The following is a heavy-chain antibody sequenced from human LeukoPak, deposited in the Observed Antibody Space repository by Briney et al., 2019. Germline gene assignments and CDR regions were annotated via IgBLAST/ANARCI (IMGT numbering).Heavy chain of an antibody. CDR1: GGSFSGYY. CDR3: ARGALWFAELPLDS. D-gene: IGHD3-10*01. Sequence: SETLSLTCAVYGGSFSGYYWSWIRQPPGKGLEWIGGINHSGNTNSHPSLKSRVTISVDTSKNQFSLKLSSVTAADTAVYYCARGALWFAELPLDSWGQGTLVTVSS. CDR2: INHSGNT. V-gene: IGHV4-34*01. J-gene: IGHJ4*02.